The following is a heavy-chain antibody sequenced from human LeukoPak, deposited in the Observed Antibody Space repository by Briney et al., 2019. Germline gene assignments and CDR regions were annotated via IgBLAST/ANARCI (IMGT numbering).Heavy chain of an antibody. D-gene: IGHD5-18*01. CDR3: ARVSDTSMLTPGFDS. Sequence: ASVKVSCKTSGYKFNRYTITWVRQAPGQGGEGRGWVSTSNGDTNYADTFQVTLLMTTHTVTKTAYMELRRLRSGDTAMYFCARVSDTSMLTPGFDSWGQGTLVTVSS. J-gene: IGHJ4*02. CDR1: GYKFNRYT. V-gene: IGHV1-18*01. CDR2: VSTSNGDT.